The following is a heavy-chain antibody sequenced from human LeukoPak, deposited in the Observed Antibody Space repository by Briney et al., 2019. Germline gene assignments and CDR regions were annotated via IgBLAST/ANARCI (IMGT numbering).Heavy chain of an antibody. D-gene: IGHD5-18*01. CDR1: GGTFSSYA. CDR2: IIPILGIA. Sequence: GASVKVSCKASGGTFSSYAISWVRQAPGQGLEWMGRIIPILGIANYAQKFQGRVTITADKSTSTAYMELNSLRAEDTAVYYCAKEPTLVDTAIVRDPDYWGQGTLVTVSS. J-gene: IGHJ4*02. V-gene: IGHV1-69*04. CDR3: AKEPTLVDTAIVRDPDY.